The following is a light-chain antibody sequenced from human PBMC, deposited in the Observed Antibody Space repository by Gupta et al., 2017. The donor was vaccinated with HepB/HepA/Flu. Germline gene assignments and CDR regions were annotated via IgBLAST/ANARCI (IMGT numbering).Light chain of an antibody. CDR3: AAWDDSLNGPNWV. CDR1: SPNIGSNT. J-gene: IGLJ3*02. Sequence: QSVLTQPPSASGTPGQRVTISSSGSSPNIGSNTVNWYQQLPGTAPKLLIYSNNQRPSGVPDRFSGSKSGTSASLAISGLQSEDEADYYCAAWDDSLNGPNWVFGGGTKLTVL. CDR2: SNN. V-gene: IGLV1-44*01.